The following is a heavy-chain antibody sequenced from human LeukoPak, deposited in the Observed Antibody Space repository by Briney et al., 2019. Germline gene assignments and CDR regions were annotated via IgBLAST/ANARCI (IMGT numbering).Heavy chain of an antibody. D-gene: IGHD5-24*01. CDR3: ARRSRDRRQQFDY. V-gene: IGHV4-34*01. Sequence: SETLSLTCAVYGGSFSGYYWSWIRQPPGKGLEWIGEINHSGTTNYNPSLKSRVTISVDTSKNQFSLDLISVTAADTAVYYCARRSRDRRQQFDYWGQGTLVTVSS. CDR1: GGSFSGYY. J-gene: IGHJ4*02. CDR2: INHSGTT.